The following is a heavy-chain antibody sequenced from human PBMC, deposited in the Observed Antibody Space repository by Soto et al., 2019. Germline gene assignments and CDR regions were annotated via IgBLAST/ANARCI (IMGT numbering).Heavy chain of an antibody. CDR2: IGTAGDT. Sequence: GGSLRLSCAASGFTFSSYDMRWVRQATGKGLEWVSAIGTAGDTYYPGSVKGRFTISRENAKNSLYLQMNSLRAEDTAVYYCARELVNYGMDVWGQGTTVTVSS. J-gene: IGHJ6*02. D-gene: IGHD6-6*01. CDR3: ARELVNYGMDV. V-gene: IGHV3-13*01. CDR1: GFTFSSYD.